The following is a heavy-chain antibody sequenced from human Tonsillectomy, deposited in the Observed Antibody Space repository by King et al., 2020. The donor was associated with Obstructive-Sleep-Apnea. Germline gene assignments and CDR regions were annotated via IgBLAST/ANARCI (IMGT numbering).Heavy chain of an antibody. CDR1: GVSISGFY. CDR2: MYKSGST. CDR3: ARRRNDSPGFAFDI. V-gene: IGHV4-59*08. D-gene: IGHD1-1*01. Sequence: QLQESGPGLVKPSETLSLTCTVSGVSISGFYWSWILQPPGKGLDWIGYMYKSGSTNYNHSLKSRVTISVETSKNQFSLNLTSVTAADTAVDYCARRRNDSPGFAFDIWGQGTMVTVSS. J-gene: IGHJ3*02.